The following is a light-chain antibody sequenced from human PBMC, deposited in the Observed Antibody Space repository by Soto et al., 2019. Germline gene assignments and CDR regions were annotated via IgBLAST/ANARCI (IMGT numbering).Light chain of an antibody. V-gene: IGLV2-11*01. CDR2: DVS. CDR3: CSYAGSYTHV. CDR1: SSDVGGYNY. Sequence: QSVLTQPRSVSGSPGQSVTISCTGTSSDVGGYNYASWYQQHPGKAPKLMIYDVSKRPSGVPDRFSGSKSGNTASLTISGLQAEDEADYYCCSYAGSYTHVFGTGTKVTVL. J-gene: IGLJ1*01.